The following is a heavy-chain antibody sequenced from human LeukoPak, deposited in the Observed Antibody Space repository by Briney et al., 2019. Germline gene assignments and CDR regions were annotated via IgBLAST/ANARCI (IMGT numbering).Heavy chain of an antibody. Sequence: GRSLRLSCAASGFTFSSYGMHWVRQAPGKGLEWVAVVWYDGINKYYADSVKGRFTISRDNSKNTLYLQMNSLRAEDTAVYYCARSTSSEYDIYHFDYWGQGTLVTVSS. V-gene: IGHV3-33*08. CDR2: VWYDGINK. CDR3: ARSTSSEYDIYHFDY. J-gene: IGHJ4*02. CDR1: GFTFSSYG. D-gene: IGHD3-9*01.